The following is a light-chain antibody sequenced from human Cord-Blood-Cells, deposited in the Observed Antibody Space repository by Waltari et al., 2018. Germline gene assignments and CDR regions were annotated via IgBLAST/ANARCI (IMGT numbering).Light chain of an antibody. CDR2: GAY. J-gene: IGKJ2*01. CDR1: QRGRSN. Sequence: EIVMPQPPATLSESRGERTPPPSRAGQRGRSNLAWYQQKPGQAPRLLIYGAYTRATGSPARFSGSGSGTEFTLTISSLQSEDFAVYYCQQYNNWPPYTFGQGTKLVIK. V-gene: IGKV3-15*01. CDR3: QQYNNWPPYT.